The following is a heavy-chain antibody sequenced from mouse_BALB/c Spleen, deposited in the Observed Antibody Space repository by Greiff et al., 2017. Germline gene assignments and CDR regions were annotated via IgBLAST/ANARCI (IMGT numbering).Heavy chain of an antibody. Sequence: VQLQQSGPGLVAPSQSLSITCTVSGFSLTGYGVNWVRQPPGKGLEWLGMIWGDGSTDYNSALKSRLSISKDNSKSQVFLKMNSLQTDDTARYYCARDLGYYGSPFAYWGQGTLVTVSA. CDR2: IWGDGST. V-gene: IGHV2-6-7*01. CDR1: GFSLTGYG. CDR3: ARDLGYYGSPFAY. J-gene: IGHJ3*01. D-gene: IGHD1-1*01.